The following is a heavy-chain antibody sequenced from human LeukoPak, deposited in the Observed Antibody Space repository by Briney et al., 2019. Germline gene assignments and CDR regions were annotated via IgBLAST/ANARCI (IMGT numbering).Heavy chain of an antibody. D-gene: IGHD4-17*01. CDR3: AKDSSVPYGITD. CDR1: GFTFNYG. V-gene: IGHV3-23*01. J-gene: IGHJ4*02. Sequence: GGSLRLSCAGSGFTFNYGMDWVRQAPGKGLVWVSAISGSDGNTFYADSVKGRFTISRDNSKNTLSLQMNNLRAEDTALYYCAKDSSVPYGITDWGQGTLVTVSS. CDR2: ISGSDGNT.